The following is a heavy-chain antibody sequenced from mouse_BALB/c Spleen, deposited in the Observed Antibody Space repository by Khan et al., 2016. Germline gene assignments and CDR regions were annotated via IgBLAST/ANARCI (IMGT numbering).Heavy chain of an antibody. CDR3: ARSLEEYDGAY. Sequence: QVQLQQSGAELVKPGASVKLSCKASGYTFTSYWMHWVKQRPGQGLEWIGEINPSNGRTNYNEKFKSKATLTVDKSSSTAYMQLSSLTSEDSAVYYCARSLEEYDGAYWGQGTLVTVSA. D-gene: IGHD2-14*01. CDR2: INPSNGRT. J-gene: IGHJ3*01. V-gene: IGHV1S81*02. CDR1: GYTFTSYW.